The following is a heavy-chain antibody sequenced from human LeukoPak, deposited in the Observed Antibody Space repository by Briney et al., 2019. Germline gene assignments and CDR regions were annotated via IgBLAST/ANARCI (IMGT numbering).Heavy chain of an antibody. CDR1: GFTLGDQA. Sequence: GGSLRLSCTTPGFTLGDQAMGWVRQAPGKGLEGVGFIRSKSYGGTTEYAASVKGRFTISRDDSKSIAYLQMDSLKTDDTAMYYCTRGPTHQWLYYGMDVWGQGTTVTVSS. J-gene: IGHJ6*02. CDR2: IRSKSYGGTT. V-gene: IGHV3-49*04. D-gene: IGHD5-24*01. CDR3: TRGPTHQWLYYGMDV.